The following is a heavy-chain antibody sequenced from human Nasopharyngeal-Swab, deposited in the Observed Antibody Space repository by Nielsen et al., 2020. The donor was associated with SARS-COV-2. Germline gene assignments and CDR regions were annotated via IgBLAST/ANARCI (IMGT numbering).Heavy chain of an antibody. V-gene: IGHV3-30*03. D-gene: IGHD5-24*01. CDR1: GFTFSSYG. J-gene: IGHJ4*02. Sequence: GESLKISCAASGFTFSSYGMHWVRQAPGKGLEWVAVISYDGSNKYYADSVKGRFTISRDNSMNTLHLQMSDLRAEDTAMYYCARDDKVGRRSDGYILSYWGQGTLVTVSS. CDR3: ARDDKVGRRSDGYILSY. CDR2: ISYDGSNK.